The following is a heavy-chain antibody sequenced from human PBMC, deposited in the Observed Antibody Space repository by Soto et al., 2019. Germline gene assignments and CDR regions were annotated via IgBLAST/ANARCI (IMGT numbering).Heavy chain of an antibody. CDR2: ISAYNGNT. CDR1: GYTFTSYG. CDR3: ARAGCYCRRGKGQYYYYDMDD. Sequence: ASVKVSCKASGYTFTSYGISWVRQAPGQGLEWMGWISAYNGNTNYAQKLQGRVTMTTDTSTSTAYMEMRSLRSEDTAVYYCARAGCYCRRGKGQYYYYDMDDWGKGTTVTVSS. D-gene: IGHD2-15*01. V-gene: IGHV1-18*01. J-gene: IGHJ6*03.